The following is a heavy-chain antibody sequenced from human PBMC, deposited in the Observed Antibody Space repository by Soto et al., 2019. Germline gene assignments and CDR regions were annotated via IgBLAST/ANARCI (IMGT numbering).Heavy chain of an antibody. J-gene: IGHJ4*02. CDR1: GYTFTSYA. V-gene: IGHV1-3*01. Sequence: QVQLVQSGAEVKKPGASVKVSCKASGYTFTSYAMHWVRQAPGQRLEWMGWINVGNGKTKYSQKFQGRVTITRDTSASTAYMELSSLRSEDTAVYYCARSIVVVTAADYWGQGTLVTVSS. D-gene: IGHD2-21*02. CDR2: INVGNGKT. CDR3: ARSIVVVTAADY.